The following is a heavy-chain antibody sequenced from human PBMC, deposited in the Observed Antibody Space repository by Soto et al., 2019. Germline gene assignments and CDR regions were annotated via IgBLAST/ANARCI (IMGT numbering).Heavy chain of an antibody. CDR2: VHYSGNT. CDR1: GYSISSGYH. J-gene: IGHJ5*02. V-gene: IGHV4-38-2*02. D-gene: IGHD3-22*01. CDR3: ARVGPWVPYYYDSSPYTFENWVDP. Sequence: SETLSLTCTVSGYSISSGYHWAWIRQPPGKGLEWLGSVHYSGNTYYNPSLNSRVTLSIDMTNNHVSLILNSVTAADTAVYYCARVGPWVPYYYDSSPYTFENWVDPWGQGTLVTVSS.